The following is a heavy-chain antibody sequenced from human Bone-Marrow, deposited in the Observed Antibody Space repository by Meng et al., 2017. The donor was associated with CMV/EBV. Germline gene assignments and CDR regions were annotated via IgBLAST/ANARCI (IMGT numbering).Heavy chain of an antibody. CDR3: AKDPLRAVAGYYFDY. V-gene: IGHV3-23*01. Sequence: SGFPFSSYAMSWVRQAPGKGLEWVAAISGSGGSTYYADSVKGRFTISRDNSKNTLYLQMNSLRAEDTAVYYCAKDPLRAVAGYYFDYWGQGTLVTVSS. CDR2: ISGSGGST. J-gene: IGHJ4*02. CDR1: GFPFSSYA. D-gene: IGHD6-19*01.